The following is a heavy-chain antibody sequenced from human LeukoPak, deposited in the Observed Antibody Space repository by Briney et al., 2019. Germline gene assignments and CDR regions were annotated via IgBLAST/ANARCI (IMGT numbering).Heavy chain of an antibody. CDR3: ARRRGWPNYFDY. D-gene: IGHD6-19*01. J-gene: IGHJ4*02. Sequence: ASVKVSCEASGYTFTNYDINWVRQATGQGLVWMGWMNPNSGNTGYAQKFQGRVTMTRNTSITTAYMELSSLRSEDTAVYYCARRRGWPNYFDYWGQGTLVTVSS. V-gene: IGHV1-8*01. CDR1: GYTFTNYD. CDR2: MNPNSGNT.